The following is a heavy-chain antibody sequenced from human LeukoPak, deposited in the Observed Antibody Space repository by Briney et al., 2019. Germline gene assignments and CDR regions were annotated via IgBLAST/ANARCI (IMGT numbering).Heavy chain of an antibody. V-gene: IGHV1-24*01. CDR2: FDPEDGET. CDR1: GYTLTELS. CDR3: ATYSSSYSWGHSRQFDY. D-gene: IGHD6-6*01. Sequence: ASVKVSCKVSGYTLTELSMHWVRQAPGKGLEWMGGFDPEDGETIYAQKFQGRVTMTEDTSTDTAYMELSSLRSEDTAVYYCATYSSSYSWGHSRQFDYWGQGTLVTVSS. J-gene: IGHJ4*02.